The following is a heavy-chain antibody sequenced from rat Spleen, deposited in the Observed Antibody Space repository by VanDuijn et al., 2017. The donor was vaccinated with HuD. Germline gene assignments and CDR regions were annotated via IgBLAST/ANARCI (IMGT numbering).Heavy chain of an antibody. CDR2: IWGNGNT. Sequence: QVQLKESGPGLVQPSQTLSLTCTVSGFSLTSYNVHWVRQPPGKGLEWMGLIWGNGNTHYNSPLKSRLSISRDTSKSQVFLELNSLQTEDTAIYFCARPAHYYDGSYYYGGYFDYWGQGVMVTVSS. J-gene: IGHJ2*01. V-gene: IGHV2-13*01. CDR1: GFSLTSYN. D-gene: IGHD1-12*02. CDR3: ARPAHYYDGSYYYGGYFDY.